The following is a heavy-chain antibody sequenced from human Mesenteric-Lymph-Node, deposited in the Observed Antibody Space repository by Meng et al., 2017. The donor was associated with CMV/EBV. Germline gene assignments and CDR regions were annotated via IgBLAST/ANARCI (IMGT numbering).Heavy chain of an antibody. Sequence: GGSLRLSCAASGFSFSDYAMNWVRQAPGKGLEWVSYISSGSLTIHYTDSVKGRFTISRDNAKNLLYLQMNSLRVEDTAVYHCAKDVRPGGNYGWFDPWGQGTLVTVSS. CDR3: AKDVRPGGNYGWFDP. D-gene: IGHD1-7*01. V-gene: IGHV3-48*04. CDR2: ISSGSLTI. CDR1: GFSFSDYA. J-gene: IGHJ5*02.